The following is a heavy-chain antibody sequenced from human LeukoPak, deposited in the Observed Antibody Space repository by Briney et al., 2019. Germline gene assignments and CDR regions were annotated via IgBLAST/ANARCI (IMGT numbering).Heavy chain of an antibody. Sequence: GGSLRLSCAASGFVFSGYWMTWVRQAPGKGLEWVAGIKQDGSQKDYRDSVKGRFTISRDNVKNSVYLQMSSLRAADTAVYYCTRLATRGNWFDPWGQGTLVTVPS. CDR2: IKQDGSQK. CDR3: TRLATRGNWFDP. CDR1: GFVFSGYW. D-gene: IGHD2-2*01. J-gene: IGHJ5*02. V-gene: IGHV3-7*05.